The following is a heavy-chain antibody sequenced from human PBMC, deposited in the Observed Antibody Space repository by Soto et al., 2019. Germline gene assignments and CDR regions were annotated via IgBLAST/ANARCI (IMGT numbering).Heavy chain of an antibody. J-gene: IGHJ6*02. D-gene: IGHD2-2*01. CDR3: ARAIMKGYCISTSCLYGMDV. Sequence: GGSLRLSCAASGFSFSNYAMYWVRQAPGKGLEWVAVISYDGSNKYNADSVKGRFTISRDNSKNTLYLQVNSLRAEDTAVYYCARAIMKGYCISTSCLYGMDVWGQGTTVTVSS. V-gene: IGHV3-30-3*01. CDR2: ISYDGSNK. CDR1: GFSFSNYA.